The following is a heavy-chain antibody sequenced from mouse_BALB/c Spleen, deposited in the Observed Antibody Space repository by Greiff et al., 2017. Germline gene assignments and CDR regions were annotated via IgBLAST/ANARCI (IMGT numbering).Heavy chain of an antibody. CDR1: GFTFTDYY. CDR2: IRNKANGYTT. J-gene: IGHJ2*01. CDR3: ARDTLYYIDY. Sequence: EVKLVESGGGLVQPGGSLRLSCATSGFTFTDYYMSWVRQPPGKALEWLGFIRNKANGYTTEYSASVKGRFTISRDSSQSILYLQMNTLRAEDSASYYCARDTLYYIDYWGQGTTLTVSS. V-gene: IGHV7-3*02.